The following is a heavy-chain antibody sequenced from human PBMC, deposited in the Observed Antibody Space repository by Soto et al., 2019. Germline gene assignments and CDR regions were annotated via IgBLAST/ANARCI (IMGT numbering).Heavy chain of an antibody. CDR1: GFTVSSNY. CDR2: IYSGGST. CDR3: ASPDSSSSYYYYGMDV. D-gene: IGHD6-6*01. V-gene: IGHV3-66*01. J-gene: IGHJ6*02. Sequence: GGSLRLSCAASGFTVSSNYMSWVRQAPGKGLEWVSVIYSGGSTYYADSVKGRFTISRHNSKNTLYLQMNSLRAEDTAVYYWASPDSSSSYYYYGMDVWGQGTTVTVSS.